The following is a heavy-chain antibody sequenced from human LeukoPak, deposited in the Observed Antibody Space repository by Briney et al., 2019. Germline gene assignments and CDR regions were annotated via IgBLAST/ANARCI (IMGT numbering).Heavy chain of an antibody. CDR1: GYTFNHYG. V-gene: IGHV1-18*01. CDR3: ARDPTNTSGYRVYHDY. J-gene: IGHJ4*02. D-gene: IGHD5/OR15-5a*01. CDR2: ISCYNGDT. Sequence: ASVKVSCKASGYTFNHYGISWMRQAPGQGLEWMGWISCYNGDTRYAQNFKGRVTMTTDTSTSTVYMEVRSLTSDDTAVYYCARDPTNTSGYRVYHDYWGQGALVTASS.